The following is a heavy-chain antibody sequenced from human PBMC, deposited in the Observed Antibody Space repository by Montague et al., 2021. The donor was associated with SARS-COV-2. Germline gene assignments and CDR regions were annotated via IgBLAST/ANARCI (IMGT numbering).Heavy chain of an antibody. V-gene: IGHV4-39*01. CDR1: GGSVSSGTYY. D-gene: IGHD3-9*01. Sequence: SETLSLTCTVSGGSVSSGTYYWGWIRQPPGKGLEWIGSIYYSGKSDYNPSLKSRATIFVDTSKNQFSLQLSSVTAADTAVYYCARPQPYYDHLTGNPFDVWGQGTMVTVSS. CDR3: ARPQPYYDHLTGNPFDV. CDR2: IYYSGKS. J-gene: IGHJ3*01.